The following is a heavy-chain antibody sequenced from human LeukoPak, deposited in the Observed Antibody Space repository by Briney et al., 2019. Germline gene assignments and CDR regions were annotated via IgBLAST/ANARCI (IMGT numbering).Heavy chain of an antibody. D-gene: IGHD2-21*02. J-gene: IGHJ4*02. Sequence: GGSLRLSCAASGFTFSSYGMHWVRQAPGKGLEWVADIWYDGSNKYYADSVKGRFTISRDNSKNTLYLQMKSLRAEDTAVYYCAKGGCGGDCYYYFDYWGQGTLVTVS. V-gene: IGHV3-33*06. CDR2: IWYDGSNK. CDR3: AKGGCGGDCYYYFDY. CDR1: GFTFSSYG.